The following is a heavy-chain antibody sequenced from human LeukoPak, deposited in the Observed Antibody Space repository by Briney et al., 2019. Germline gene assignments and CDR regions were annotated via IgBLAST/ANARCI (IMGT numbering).Heavy chain of an antibody. CDR2: IKQDGSEK. CDR3: ARGDPPYYDFWSGYYWTMYYFDY. J-gene: IGHJ4*02. Sequence: GGSLRLSCAASGFTFSSYWMSWVRQAPGKGLEWVANIKQDGSEKYYVDSVKGRFTISRDNAKNSLYLQMNSLRAADTAVYYCARGDPPYYDFWSGYYWTMYYFDYWGQGVLVTVSS. D-gene: IGHD3-3*01. V-gene: IGHV3-7*01. CDR1: GFTFSSYW.